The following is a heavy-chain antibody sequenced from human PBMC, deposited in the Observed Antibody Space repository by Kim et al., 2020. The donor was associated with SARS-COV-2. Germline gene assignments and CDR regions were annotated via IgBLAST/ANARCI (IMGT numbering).Heavy chain of an antibody. Sequence: SETLSLTCTVSGGSISNYYWSWIRQPPGKGLEYLGYIHYSGSTYYKPSLKSRLTISLDTSKNQFSLKLSSVTAADTAVYFCARLAAVYEFDYWGQGTLVTVSS. CDR1: GGSISNYY. V-gene: IGHV4-59*08. CDR2: IHYSGST. CDR3: ARLAAVYEFDY. D-gene: IGHD6-6*01. J-gene: IGHJ4*02.